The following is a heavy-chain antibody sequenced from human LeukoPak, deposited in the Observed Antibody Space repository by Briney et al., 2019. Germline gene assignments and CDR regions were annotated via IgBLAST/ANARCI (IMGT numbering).Heavy chain of an antibody. V-gene: IGHV4-38-2*01. Sequence: PSETLSLTCAVSGYSISSGYYWGWIRQPPGKGLEWIGSIYHSGSTYYNPSLKSRVTISVDTSKNQFSLKLSSVTAADTAVYYCARHVNWGFGYWGQGTLVTVSS. J-gene: IGHJ4*02. CDR2: IYHSGST. D-gene: IGHD7-27*01. CDR1: GYSISSGYY. CDR3: ARHVNWGFGY.